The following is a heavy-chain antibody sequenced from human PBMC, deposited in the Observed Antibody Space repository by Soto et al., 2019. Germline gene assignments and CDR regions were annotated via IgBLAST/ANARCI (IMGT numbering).Heavy chain of an antibody. Sequence: EVQLLESGGGSVQPGGSLRLSCAASGFTFSTYAMSWVRQAPGKGLEWVSAISTSVGSTYYTDSVKGRFTISRDNSKNTLYLQMNSLRAEDKAVDYCAKGGQSYDYWGQVTLVTVAS. D-gene: IGHD3-10*01. CDR3: AKGGQSYDY. CDR2: ISTSVGST. J-gene: IGHJ4*02. V-gene: IGHV3-23*01. CDR1: GFTFSTYA.